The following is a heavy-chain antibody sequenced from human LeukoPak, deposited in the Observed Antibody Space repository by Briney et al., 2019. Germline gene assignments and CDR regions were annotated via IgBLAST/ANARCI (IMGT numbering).Heavy chain of an antibody. CDR2: IYHSGST. J-gene: IGHJ5*02. D-gene: IGHD3-22*01. V-gene: IGHV4-4*02. Sequence: PSGTLSLTCAVSGGSINSNNWWSWVRQPPGKGLEWIGEIYHSGSTNYNPSLKSRVTISVDKSKKQFSLKLSSVTAADTAVYYCARSHDSSGYYYVGSWFDPWGQGTLVTVSS. CDR3: ARSHDSSGYYYVGSWFDP. CDR1: GGSINSNNW.